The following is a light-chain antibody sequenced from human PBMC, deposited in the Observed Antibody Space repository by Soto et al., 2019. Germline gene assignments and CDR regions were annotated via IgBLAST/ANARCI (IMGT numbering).Light chain of an antibody. J-gene: IGLJ1*01. CDR2: DVY. V-gene: IGLV2-14*01. CDR3: SSYTTSSSYV. CDR1: SSDVGGFNY. Sequence: QSALTQPASVSGSPGQSITISCTGTSSDVGGFNYVSWYQQHPGKAPKLLIFDVYSRPSGISNRFSGSKSGNTASLTISGLQAEDEADYYCSSYTTSSSYVFGAGIKVTVL.